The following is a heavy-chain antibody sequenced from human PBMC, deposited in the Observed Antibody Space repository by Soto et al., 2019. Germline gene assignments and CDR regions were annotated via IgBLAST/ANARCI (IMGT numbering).Heavy chain of an antibody. CDR3: AREIVTAGGNNYFDP. Sequence: SETLSLTFGVSGGTVASSHWWSWVRPSPGRGLEWIGNVYHTGDTNFNPSLQRRVTFSVDKSNNQFSLRLTSVTAADTAVYFCAREIVTAGGNNYFDPWGPGTLV. CDR2: VYHTGDT. V-gene: IGHV4-4*02. J-gene: IGHJ5*02. D-gene: IGHD2-21*02. CDR1: GGTVASSHW.